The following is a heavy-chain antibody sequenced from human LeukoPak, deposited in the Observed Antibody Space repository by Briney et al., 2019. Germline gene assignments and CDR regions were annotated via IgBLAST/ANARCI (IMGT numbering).Heavy chain of an antibody. Sequence: GGSLGLSCAASGFTFSSYAMSWVRQAPGKGLEWVSSISSSSSYIYYADSVKGRFTISRDNAKNSLYLQMNSLRAEDTAVYYCASSGHGGSLLIYWGQGTLVTVSS. CDR3: ASSGHGGSLLIY. CDR1: GFTFSSYA. J-gene: IGHJ4*02. CDR2: ISSSSSYI. V-gene: IGHV3-21*01. D-gene: IGHD2-15*01.